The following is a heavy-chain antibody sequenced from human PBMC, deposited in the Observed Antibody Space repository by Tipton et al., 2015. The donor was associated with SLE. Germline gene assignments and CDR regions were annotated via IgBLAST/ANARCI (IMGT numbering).Heavy chain of an antibody. J-gene: IGHJ4*02. V-gene: IGHV4-59*06. CDR3: ARHLGASFDF. Sequence: TLSLTCNVSGDSVRNSFWNWIRQSPGKGLEWIGYIHDSGATFYNPSLRSRSAISVDTSQNQFSLRLTSVTAADTAVYYCARHLGASFDFWGQGILVTVSS. CDR2: IHDSGAT. CDR1: GDSVRNSF.